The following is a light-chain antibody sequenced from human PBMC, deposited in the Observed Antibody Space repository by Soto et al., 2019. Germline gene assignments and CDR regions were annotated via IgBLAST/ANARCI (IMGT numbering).Light chain of an antibody. J-gene: IGLJ2*01. CDR1: SSDIGGSNY. CDR2: DVS. V-gene: IGLV2-11*01. Sequence: SALTQPRSVSGSPGQSVTISCTGTSSDIGGSNYVSWYQQHPGKAPKFMIYDVSKRPSGVPDRFSGSKSGNTASLTISGLQAEDEADYYCCSYAGIYTLVIFGGGTKLTVL. CDR3: CSYAGIYTLVI.